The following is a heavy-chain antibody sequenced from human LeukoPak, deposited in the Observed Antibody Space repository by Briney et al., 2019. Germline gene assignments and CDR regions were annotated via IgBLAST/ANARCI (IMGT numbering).Heavy chain of an antibody. CDR3: ARHTDAFDI. CDR2: IYHSGST. V-gene: IGHV4-38-2*01. J-gene: IGHJ3*02. CDR1: GYSISSGYY. Sequence: PSETLSLTCAVSGYSISSGYYWGWIRQPPGKGLEWIGSIYHSGSTYYNPSLKSRVTISVDTSKNQFSLKLSSVSAADTAVYYCARHTDAFDIWGQGRMVTVSS.